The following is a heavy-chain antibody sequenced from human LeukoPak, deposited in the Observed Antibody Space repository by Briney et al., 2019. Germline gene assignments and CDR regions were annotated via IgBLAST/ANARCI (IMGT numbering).Heavy chain of an antibody. CDR2: ISGSGGST. CDR3: AKDRYYYDSSGYLGR. CDR1: GFTFSSYA. D-gene: IGHD3-22*01. J-gene: IGHJ4*02. Sequence: PGGSPRLSCAAAGFTFSSYAMSWVRQAPGKGLEWVLAISGSGGSTYYADSVKGRFTISRDNSKNTLYLQMNSLRAEDTAVYYCAKDRYYYDSSGYLGRWGQGTLVTVSS. V-gene: IGHV3-23*01.